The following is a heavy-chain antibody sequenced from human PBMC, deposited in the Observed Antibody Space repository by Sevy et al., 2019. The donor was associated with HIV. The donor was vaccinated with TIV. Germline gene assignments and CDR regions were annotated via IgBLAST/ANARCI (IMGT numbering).Heavy chain of an antibody. CDR3: ARPTLTHNWGGFDY. D-gene: IGHD7-27*01. Sequence: SETLSLTCTVSGGSISSSSYYWGWIRQPPGKGLEWIGSIYYSGRTYYNPSLKSRVTISVDTSKNQFSLKLSSVTAADTAVHYCARPTLTHNWGGFDYWGQGTLVTVSS. CDR2: IYYSGRT. CDR1: GGSISSSSYY. J-gene: IGHJ4*02. V-gene: IGHV4-39*01.